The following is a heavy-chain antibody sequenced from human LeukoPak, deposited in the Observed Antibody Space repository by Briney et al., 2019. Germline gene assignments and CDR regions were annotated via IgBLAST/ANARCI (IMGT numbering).Heavy chain of an antibody. CDR3: ARDRIYYGSGSYYEPPNWFDP. CDR2: IYYSGST. D-gene: IGHD3-10*01. CDR1: GGSISSGNYY. V-gene: IGHV4-61*01. Sequence: SETLSLTCTVSGGSISSGNYYWGWIRQPPGKGLEWIGYIYYSGSTNYNPSLKSRVTISVDTSKNQFSLKLSSVTAADTAVYYCARDRIYYGSGSYYEPPNWFDPWGQGTLVTVSS. J-gene: IGHJ5*02.